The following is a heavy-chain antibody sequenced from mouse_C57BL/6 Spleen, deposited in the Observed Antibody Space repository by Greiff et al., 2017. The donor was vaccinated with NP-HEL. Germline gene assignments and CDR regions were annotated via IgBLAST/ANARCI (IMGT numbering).Heavy chain of an antibody. D-gene: IGHD1-1*01. CDR1: GYTFTSYW. V-gene: IGHV1-55*01. CDR3: ALYYYGSSSYAMDY. Sequence: QVQLQQPGAELVKPGASVKMSCKASGYTFTSYWITWVKQRPGQGLEWIGDIYPGSGSTNYNEEFKSKATLTVDTSSSTAYMQLSSLTSEDSAVYYCALYYYGSSSYAMDYWGQGTSVTVSS. CDR2: IYPGSGST. J-gene: IGHJ4*01.